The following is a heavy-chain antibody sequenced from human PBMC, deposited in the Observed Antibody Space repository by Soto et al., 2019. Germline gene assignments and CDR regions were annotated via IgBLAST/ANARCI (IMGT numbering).Heavy chain of an antibody. CDR3: RRDWDYPVL. J-gene: IGHJ4*02. D-gene: IGHD1-7*01. CDR1: VFTFANAW. Sequence: WWSLRLSCTASVFTFANAWMSWVRQAPGKGLEWVGRVRSKADGGTTDYAAPVKGRFTISRDDSENTLYLQMNSLKIDDTAVYYCRRDWDYPVLWGQGTLVTVSS. CDR2: VRSKADGGTT. V-gene: IGHV3-15*01.